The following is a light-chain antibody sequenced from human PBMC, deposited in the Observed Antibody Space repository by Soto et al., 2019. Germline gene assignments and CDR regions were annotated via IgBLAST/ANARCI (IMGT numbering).Light chain of an antibody. Sequence: VSPGERVTLSCRASQSVSSNLAWYQQKPGQAPRLLIYGASTRATGIPARFSGSGSGTEFTLTISSLQSEDFAVYYCQQCNNWPLTFGQGTKVEIK. V-gene: IGKV3-15*01. J-gene: IGKJ1*01. CDR3: QQCNNWPLT. CDR2: GAS. CDR1: QSVSSN.